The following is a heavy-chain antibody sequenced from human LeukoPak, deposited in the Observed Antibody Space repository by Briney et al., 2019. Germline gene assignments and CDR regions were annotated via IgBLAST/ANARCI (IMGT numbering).Heavy chain of an antibody. Sequence: SETLSLTCTVSSVSTSGAYWGWIRQPPGKGLEWIGYISFSGNTKYNASLKSRVSISVDTSKSQFSLKLTSVSAADTAVYYCARLKLGAYFDLWGRGTLVTVSS. D-gene: IGHD3-16*01. J-gene: IGHJ2*01. CDR3: ARLKLGAYFDL. CDR2: ISFSGNT. V-gene: IGHV4-59*08. CDR1: SVSTSGAY.